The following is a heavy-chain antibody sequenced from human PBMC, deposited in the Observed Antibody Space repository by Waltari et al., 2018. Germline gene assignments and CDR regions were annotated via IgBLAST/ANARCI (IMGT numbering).Heavy chain of an antibody. V-gene: IGHV3-23*01. CDR3: AKVEGGIVTRYYALDI. CDR2: ISGSSSST. Sequence: EVQLLESGGGLVQPGGYLSLSCAASGFTFGTSALTWVRQAPGKGLEWISGISGSSSSTYYADSVKGRFTISRDNSKNTLYLQMNSLRVEDTAVYFCAKVEGGIVTRYYALDIWGQGTMVTVSS. J-gene: IGHJ3*02. CDR1: GFTFGTSA. D-gene: IGHD3-16*02.